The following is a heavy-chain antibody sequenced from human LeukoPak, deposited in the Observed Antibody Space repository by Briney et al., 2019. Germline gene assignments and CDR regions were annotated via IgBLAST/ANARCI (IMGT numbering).Heavy chain of an antibody. J-gene: IGHJ3*02. CDR1: GFTFSSYS. CDR3: ARVGWEGAFDI. V-gene: IGHV3-21*01. CDR2: ISSSSSYI. D-gene: IGHD1-26*01. Sequence: GGSLRLSCAASGFTFSSYSMNWVRQAPGKGLEWVSSISSSSSYIYYADSVKRRFTISRDNAKSSLYLQMNSLKAEDTAVYYCARVGWEGAFDIWGQGTVVTVSS.